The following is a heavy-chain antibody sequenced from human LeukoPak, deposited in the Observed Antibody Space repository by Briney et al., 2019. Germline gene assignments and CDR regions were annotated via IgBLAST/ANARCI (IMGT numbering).Heavy chain of an antibody. J-gene: IGHJ4*02. D-gene: IGHD3-9*01. CDR1: GFTFSSYS. Sequence: GGSLRLSGAASGFTFSSYSMNWVRQAPGKGLEWVSSISSSSSYIYYADSVKGRFTISRDNAKNSLYLQLNSLRAEDTAVYYCARGPYDILTGYYLNYWGQGTLVTVSS. V-gene: IGHV3-21*01. CDR3: ARGPYDILTGYYLNY. CDR2: ISSSSSYI.